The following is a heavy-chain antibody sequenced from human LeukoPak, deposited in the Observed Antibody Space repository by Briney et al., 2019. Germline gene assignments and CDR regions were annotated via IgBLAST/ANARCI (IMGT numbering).Heavy chain of an antibody. V-gene: IGHV1-8*01. CDR1: GYTFTSCD. CDR2: MNPNSGNT. CDR3: ARGPTGFWSGYYKWVGSLWFDP. Sequence: ASVKVSCKASGYTFTSCDINWVRQATGQGLEWMGWMNPNSGNTGYAQKFQGRVTMTRNTSISTAYMELSSLRSEDTAVYYCARGPTGFWSGYYKWVGSLWFDPWGQGTLVTVSS. J-gene: IGHJ5*02. D-gene: IGHD3-3*01.